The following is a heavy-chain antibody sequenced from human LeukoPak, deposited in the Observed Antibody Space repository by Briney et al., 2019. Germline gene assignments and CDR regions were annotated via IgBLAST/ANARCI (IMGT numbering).Heavy chain of an antibody. J-gene: IGHJ4*02. Sequence: NTSETLSLTCTVSGYSISSGYYWGWIRQPPGRGLEWIGSIYHSGSTYYNPSLKSRVTISVDKSKNQFSLKLSSVTAADTAVYYCARGPPYSSGWHWGHPFDYWGQGTLVTVSS. V-gene: IGHV4-38-2*02. CDR3: ARGPPYSSGWHWGHPFDY. CDR1: GYSISSGYY. D-gene: IGHD6-19*01. CDR2: IYHSGST.